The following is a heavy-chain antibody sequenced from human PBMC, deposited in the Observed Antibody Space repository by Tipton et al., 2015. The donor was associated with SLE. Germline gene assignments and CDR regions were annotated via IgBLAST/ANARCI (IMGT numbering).Heavy chain of an antibody. D-gene: IGHD6-6*01. CDR1: GGSFGGYF. V-gene: IGHV4-34*01. Sequence: LRLSCAVSGGSFGGYFWNWLRQSPGKGLEWIGEITHNERRDYNPSLKSRVTISVDTSKRQVSLRLTSVTATDTAVYYCARHEYGSTSAAFDIWGQGTLVIVSP. CDR3: ARHEYGSTSAAFDI. J-gene: IGHJ3*02. CDR2: ITHNERR.